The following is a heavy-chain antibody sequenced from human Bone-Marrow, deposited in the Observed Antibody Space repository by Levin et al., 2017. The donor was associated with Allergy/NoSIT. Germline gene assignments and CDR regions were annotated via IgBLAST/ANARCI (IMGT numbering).Heavy chain of an antibody. Sequence: SVKVSCRATGGTFSTFSINWVRQAPGQGLEWLGRVIPVVDIVNYAQKFQGRVTIKADKSTATVYMEMNSLTSEDTAVYYCAREGNIGVWGQGTLVTVSS. J-gene: IGHJ4*02. CDR3: AREGNIGV. CDR1: GGTFSTFS. D-gene: IGHD2-15*01. CDR2: VIPVVDIV. V-gene: IGHV1-69*10.